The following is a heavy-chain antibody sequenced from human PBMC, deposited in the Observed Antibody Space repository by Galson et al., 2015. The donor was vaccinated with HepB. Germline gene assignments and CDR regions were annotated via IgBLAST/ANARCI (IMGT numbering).Heavy chain of an antibody. CDR2: ISGSGGST. Sequence: SLRLSCAASGFTFSSYAMSWVRQAPGKGLEWVSAISGSGGSTYYADSVKGRFTISRDNSKNTLYLQMNSLRAEDTAVYYCAKDPLPVYGDYHSDAAFDIWGQGTMVTVSS. CDR3: AKDPLPVYGDYHSDAAFDI. V-gene: IGHV3-23*01. CDR1: GFTFSSYA. D-gene: IGHD4-17*01. J-gene: IGHJ3*02.